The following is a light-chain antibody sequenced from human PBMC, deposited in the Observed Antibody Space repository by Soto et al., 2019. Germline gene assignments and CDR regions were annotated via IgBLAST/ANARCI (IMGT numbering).Light chain of an antibody. CDR2: WAS. V-gene: IGKV4-1*01. J-gene: IGKJ1*01. Sequence: DIVMIQSPDSLAVSLGERATINCKSSQSVLSSSNNKNYLAWYQQKPGQSPKVLIYWASTRESGVPDRFSGSGSGTYFTLTISSLQAEDVAVYYCQQYYSSPWTFGQGTKVEIK. CDR3: QQYYSSPWT. CDR1: QSVLSSSNNKNY.